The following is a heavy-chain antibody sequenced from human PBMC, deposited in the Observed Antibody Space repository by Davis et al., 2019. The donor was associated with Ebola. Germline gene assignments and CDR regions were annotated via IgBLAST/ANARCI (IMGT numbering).Heavy chain of an antibody. CDR1: GDSISSSNW. CDR3: ARGPLYCSSTSCYGGTYDY. CDR2: ISQSGST. D-gene: IGHD2-2*01. Sequence: MPSETLSLTCAVSGDSISSSNWWSWVRQPPGKGLEWIGEISQSGSTNYNPSLKSRVTISVDTSKNQFSLKLSSVTAADTAVYYCARGPLYCSSTSCYGGTYDYWGQGTLVTVSS. V-gene: IGHV4-4*02. J-gene: IGHJ4*02.